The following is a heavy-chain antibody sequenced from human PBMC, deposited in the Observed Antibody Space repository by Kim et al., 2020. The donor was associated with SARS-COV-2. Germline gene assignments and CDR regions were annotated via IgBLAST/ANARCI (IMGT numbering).Heavy chain of an antibody. J-gene: IGHJ6*02. CDR1: GFTFSSYG. CDR3: AKEEGSGYSSGWTYYYYGVDL. CDR2: ISYDGSNK. V-gene: IGHV3-30*18. Sequence: GGSLRLSCAASGFTFSSYGMHWVRQAPGKGLEWVAVISYDGSNKYYADSVKGRFTISRDNSKNTLYLQMNSLRAEDTAVYYCAKEEGSGYSSGWTYYYYGVDLWGQGTTVTVSS. D-gene: IGHD6-19*01.